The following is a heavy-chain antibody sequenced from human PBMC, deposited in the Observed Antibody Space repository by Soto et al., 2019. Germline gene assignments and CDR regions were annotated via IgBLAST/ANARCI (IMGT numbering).Heavy chain of an antibody. CDR1: GGSISSGGYS. J-gene: IGHJ4*02. D-gene: IGHD2-21*02. Sequence: QLQLQESGSGLVKPSQTLSLTCAVSGGSISSGGYSWSWIRQPPGKGLEWIGYIYHSGSTYYNPSLKRRFTIXXDXSXXQFSLKLSSVTAADTAVYYCARGGGCGGDCYSFDYWGQGTLVTVSS. V-gene: IGHV4-30-2*01. CDR2: IYHSGST. CDR3: ARGGGCGGDCYSFDY.